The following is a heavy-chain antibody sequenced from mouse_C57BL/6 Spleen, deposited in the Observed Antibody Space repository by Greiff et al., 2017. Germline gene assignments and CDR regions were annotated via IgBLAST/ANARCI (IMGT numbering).Heavy chain of an antibody. CDR2: FYPGSGSI. J-gene: IGHJ1*03. V-gene: IGHV1-62-2*01. Sequence: QVQLQQSGAELVKPGASVKLSCKASGYTFTEYTIHWVKQRSGQGLEWIGWFYPGSGSIKYNEKFQDKATLTADKSSSKVYMELSRLTSEDSAVYYCTRHGRGIYYDYGDWYFDVWGTGTTVTVSS. CDR1: GYTFTEYT. D-gene: IGHD2-4*01. CDR3: TRHGRGIYYDYGDWYFDV.